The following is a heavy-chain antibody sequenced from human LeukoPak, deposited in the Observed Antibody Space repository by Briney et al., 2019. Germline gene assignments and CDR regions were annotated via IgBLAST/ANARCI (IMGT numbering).Heavy chain of an antibody. CDR1: GYTFTSYG. Sequence: ASVKVSCKASGYTFTSYGISWVRQAPGQGLEWMGWISAYNGSTKYASKFQGRVTMTTDTSTSTAYMELRSLRSDDTAVYYCANTIATTGGNWFDPWGQGTLVTVSS. D-gene: IGHD6-13*01. CDR2: ISAYNGST. CDR3: ANTIATTGGNWFDP. J-gene: IGHJ5*02. V-gene: IGHV1-18*01.